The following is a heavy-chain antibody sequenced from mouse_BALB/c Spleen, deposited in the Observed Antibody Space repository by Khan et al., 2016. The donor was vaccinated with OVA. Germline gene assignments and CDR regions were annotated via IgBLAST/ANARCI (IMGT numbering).Heavy chain of an antibody. CDR2: ISPGSGDT. D-gene: IGHD1-2*01. Sequence: VQLQESGAELARPGASVKLSCKASGYTFTDYYINWVKLRTGQGLEWIGEISPGSGDTYYNERFKGKATLTADKSSSTAYMQLSSLTSEASAVYVCARRNYFGYTFAYWGQGTLVTVSA. CDR3: ARRNYFGYTFAY. J-gene: IGHJ3*01. V-gene: IGHV1-77*01. CDR1: GYTFTDYY.